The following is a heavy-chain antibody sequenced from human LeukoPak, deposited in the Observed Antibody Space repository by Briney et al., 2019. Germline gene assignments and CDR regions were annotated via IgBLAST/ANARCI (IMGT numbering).Heavy chain of an antibody. CDR1: GGSISSYY. Sequence: SETLSLTCTVSGGSISSYYWSWIRQPPGKGLEWIGDIYYSGSTNYNPSLKSRVTISVDKYKNQFSFQLSAVTAADTAVYYCVGDLVRIDLQNWFDPWGKGTRVTVSS. CDR2: IYYSGST. D-gene: IGHD2-15*01. V-gene: IGHV4-59*12. CDR3: VGDLVRIDLQNWFDP. J-gene: IGHJ5*02.